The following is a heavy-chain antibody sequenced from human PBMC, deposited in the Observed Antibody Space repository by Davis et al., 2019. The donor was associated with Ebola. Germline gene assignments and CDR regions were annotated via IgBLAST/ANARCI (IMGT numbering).Heavy chain of an antibody. CDR2: INHSGST. CDR1: GGAISSSSYY. Sequence: PSETLSLTCTVSGGAISSSSYYWSWIRQPPGKGLEWIGEINHSGSTNYNPSLKSRVTISVDKSKNQFSLKLSSVTAADTAVYYCARTSGGSLDYWGQGTLVTVSS. V-gene: IGHV4-39*07. J-gene: IGHJ4*02. D-gene: IGHD1-26*01. CDR3: ARTSGGSLDY.